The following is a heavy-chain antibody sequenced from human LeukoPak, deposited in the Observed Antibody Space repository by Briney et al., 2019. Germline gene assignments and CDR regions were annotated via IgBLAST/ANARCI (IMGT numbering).Heavy chain of an antibody. V-gene: IGHV3-7*01. CDR1: GFTFSSYW. Sequence: GGSLRLSCAASGFTFSSYWMSWVRQAPGKGLEWVANIKQDGSEKYYVDSVKGRFTISRDNAKNSLYLQMNSLRAEDTAVYYCGPEYNWNYGPGYNWFDPWGQGTLVTVSS. CDR3: GPEYNWNYGPGYNWFDP. D-gene: IGHD1-7*01. CDR2: IKQDGSEK. J-gene: IGHJ5*02.